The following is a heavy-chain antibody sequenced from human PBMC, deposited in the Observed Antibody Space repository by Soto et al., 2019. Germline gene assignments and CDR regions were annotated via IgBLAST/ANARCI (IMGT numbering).Heavy chain of an antibody. CDR3: ARDTYYDFWSGYPAGGYYYYYGMDV. V-gene: IGHV1-69*01. J-gene: IGHJ6*02. CDR2: IIPIFGTA. Sequence: QVQLVQSGAEVKKPWSSVKVSCKASGGTFSSYAISWVRQAPGQGLEWMGGIIPIFGTANYAQKFQGRVTITADESTSTAYMELSSLRSEDTAVYYCARDTYYDFWSGYPAGGYYYYYGMDVWGQGTTVTVSS. CDR1: GGTFSSYA. D-gene: IGHD3-3*01.